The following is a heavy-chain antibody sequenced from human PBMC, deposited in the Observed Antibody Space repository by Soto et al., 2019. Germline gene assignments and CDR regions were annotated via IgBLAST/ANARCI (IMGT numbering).Heavy chain of an antibody. D-gene: IGHD6-13*01. Sequence: ASVKVSCKASGYTFTGHYMHWVRQAPGQGLEWMGWINPNSGGTNYAQKFQGRVTLTRDTSISTAYMALSRLRSDDTAVYYCASRSVTTTSSSWSRYYYGMDVWGQGTTVTVSS. V-gene: IGHV1-2*02. CDR3: ASRSVTTTSSSWSRYYYGMDV. CDR2: INPNSGGT. J-gene: IGHJ6*02. CDR1: GYTFTGHY.